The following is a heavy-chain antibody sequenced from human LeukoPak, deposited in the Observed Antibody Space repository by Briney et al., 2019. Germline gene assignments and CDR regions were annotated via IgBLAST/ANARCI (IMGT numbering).Heavy chain of an antibody. CDR1: GNTLTDLS. Sequence: ASVKVSCKVSGNTLTDLSIHWVRQAPGKGLEWMGGFDPEDGETIYAQKFQGRVTMTEDTSTDTAYMELSSLRSEDTAVYYCATESGRYSSGWYNYWGQGTLVTVSS. D-gene: IGHD6-19*01. V-gene: IGHV1-24*01. CDR3: ATESGRYSSGWYNY. CDR2: FDPEDGET. J-gene: IGHJ4*02.